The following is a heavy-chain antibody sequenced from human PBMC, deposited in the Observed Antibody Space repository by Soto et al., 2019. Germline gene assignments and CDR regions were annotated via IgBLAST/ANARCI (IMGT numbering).Heavy chain of an antibody. V-gene: IGHV3-74*01. CDR3: ARDPAAGYYFDY. D-gene: IGHD6-13*01. Sequence: EVQLVESGGGLAQSGESLRLSCAASGFTFSRHWMHWVRQVPGQGLVWVSRTKTDGSTDYADSVKGRFTISRDNAKNSLYLQMNSLRAEDTAVYYCARDPAAGYYFDYWGQGTLVTVSS. J-gene: IGHJ4*02. CDR1: GFTFSRHW. CDR2: TKTDGST.